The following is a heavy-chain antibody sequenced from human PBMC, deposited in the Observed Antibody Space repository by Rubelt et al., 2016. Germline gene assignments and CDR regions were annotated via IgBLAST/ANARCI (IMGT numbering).Heavy chain of an antibody. CDR3: ARVEDYYDSSGYYYDY. J-gene: IGHJ4*02. CDR2: ISAYNGNT. D-gene: IGHD3-22*01. CDR1: GYTFTSYG. V-gene: IGHV1-18*01. Sequence: QVQLVQSGAEVKKPGASVKVSCKASGYTFTSYGISWVRQAPGQGLEWMGWISAYNGNTNYAQKLQGRVTMTTDTSTRTAYMGLRSLRSDDTAVYYCARVEDYYDSSGYYYDYWGQGTLVTVSS.